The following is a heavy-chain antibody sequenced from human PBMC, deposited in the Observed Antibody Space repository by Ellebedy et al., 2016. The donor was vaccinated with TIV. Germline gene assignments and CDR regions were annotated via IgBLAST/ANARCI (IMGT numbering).Heavy chain of an antibody. D-gene: IGHD6-19*01. CDR1: GFTFSSYD. CDR2: ISYDANNK. Sequence: GESLKISCAASGFTFSSYDMHWVRQAPGKGLEWVALISYDANNKYYADSVKGRFTISRDDSMTTVYLEMNSLRAEDTALYYCARDLEKSSGWYGGAAYWGQGTQVTVSS. V-gene: IGHV3-30*03. J-gene: IGHJ4*02. CDR3: ARDLEKSSGWYGGAAY.